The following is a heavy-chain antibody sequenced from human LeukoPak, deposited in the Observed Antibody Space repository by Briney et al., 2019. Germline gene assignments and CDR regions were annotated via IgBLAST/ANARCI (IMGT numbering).Heavy chain of an antibody. J-gene: IGHJ4*02. Sequence: GGSLRLSCAASGFTFSSYGMHWVRQAPGKGLEWVAVISYDGSNKYYADSAKGRFTVSRDNSKNTLYLEMNSLRAEDTAVYYCARDLYYYDSSGSFDYWGQGTLVTVSS. CDR3: ARDLYYYDSSGSFDY. CDR2: ISYDGSNK. V-gene: IGHV3-30*19. D-gene: IGHD3-22*01. CDR1: GFTFSSYG.